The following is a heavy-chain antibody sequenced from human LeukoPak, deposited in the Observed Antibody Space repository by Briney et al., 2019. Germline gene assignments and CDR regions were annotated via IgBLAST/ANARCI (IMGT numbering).Heavy chain of an antibody. J-gene: IGHJ4*02. V-gene: IGHV1-69*13. CDR3: ARGTIFGVVIMFFDY. Sequence: SVKVSCKTSGGTFSTYAFSWVRQAPGQGLEWLGGIIPLFGTANYAPKLQGRVTLTADESTTTVYMELNSLRSDDTAVYYCARGTIFGVVIMFFDYWGQGTLVTVSS. CDR2: IIPLFGTA. D-gene: IGHD3-3*01. CDR1: GGTFSTYA.